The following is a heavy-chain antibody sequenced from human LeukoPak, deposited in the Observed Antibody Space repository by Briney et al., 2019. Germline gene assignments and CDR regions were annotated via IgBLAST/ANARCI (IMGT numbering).Heavy chain of an antibody. CDR1: GYTYTTYD. Sequence: VASVKACCEASGYTYTTYDINWVRQATGQGREWMGWMNPNSGNTGYAQKFQGRVTMTRSTSISTAYMELSSLRSEDTAVYYCARGLVGAAARLVYWGQGTLVTVSS. J-gene: IGHJ4*02. D-gene: IGHD6-6*01. V-gene: IGHV1-8*01. CDR3: ARGLVGAAARLVY. CDR2: MNPNSGNT.